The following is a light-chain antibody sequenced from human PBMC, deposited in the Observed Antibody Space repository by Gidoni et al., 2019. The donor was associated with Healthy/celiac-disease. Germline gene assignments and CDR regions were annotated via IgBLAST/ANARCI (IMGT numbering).Light chain of an antibody. J-gene: IGLJ3*02. V-gene: IGLV1-40*01. Sequence: QSVLTQPHSVSGAPGQRVTISCTGSSSNIGAGYDVHWYQQLPGTAPKLLIYGNSNRPSGVPDRFSGSKSGTSASLAITGLQAEDEADYYCQSYDSSLRAQVFGGGTKLTVL. CDR2: GNS. CDR3: QSYDSSLRAQV. CDR1: SSNIGAGYD.